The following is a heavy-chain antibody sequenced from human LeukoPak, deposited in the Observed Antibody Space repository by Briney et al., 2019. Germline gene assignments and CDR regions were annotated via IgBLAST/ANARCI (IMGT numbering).Heavy chain of an antibody. V-gene: IGHV1-58*01. CDR2: IVVGSGNT. CDR1: GFTFTSPA. CDR3: AAQKGYSSSWYGVY. J-gene: IGHJ4*02. D-gene: IGHD6-13*01. Sequence: SVKVSCKASGFTFTSPAVQWVRQARGQRLEWIGWIVVGSGNTNYAQKFQERVTITRDMSTSTAHMELSSLRSEDTAVYYCAAQKGYSSSWYGVYWGQGTLVTVSS.